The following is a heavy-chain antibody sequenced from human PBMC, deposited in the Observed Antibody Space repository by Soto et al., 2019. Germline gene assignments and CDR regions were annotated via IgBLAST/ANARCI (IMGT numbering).Heavy chain of an antibody. D-gene: IGHD4-17*01. V-gene: IGHV4-4*02. J-gene: IGHJ6*02. CDR3: ARGNDYGDYFLYYYYGMDV. CDR1: GGSISSSNW. CDR2: IYHSGST. Sequence: SETLSLTCAVSGGSISSSNWWSWVRQPPGKGLEWIGEIYHSGSTNYNPSLKSRVTISVDKSKNQFSLKLSSVTAADTAVYYCARGNDYGDYFLYYYYGMDVWGQGTTVTVSS.